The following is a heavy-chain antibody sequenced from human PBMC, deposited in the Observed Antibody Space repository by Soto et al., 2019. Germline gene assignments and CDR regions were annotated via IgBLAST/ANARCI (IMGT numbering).Heavy chain of an antibody. Sequence: EVQLLESGGGLVQPGGSLRLSCAASGFTFSNYVMSWVRQAPGKGPEWVSGIQSTGGTEYHADSVKGRLNISRDNSKNTLYLQMNNLRAEDTAVYYCAKSSTNYGGGLDVWGQGTTVTVS. CDR1: GFTFSNYV. D-gene: IGHD2-21*01. J-gene: IGHJ6*02. CDR3: AKSSTNYGGGLDV. V-gene: IGHV3-23*01. CDR2: IQSTGGTE.